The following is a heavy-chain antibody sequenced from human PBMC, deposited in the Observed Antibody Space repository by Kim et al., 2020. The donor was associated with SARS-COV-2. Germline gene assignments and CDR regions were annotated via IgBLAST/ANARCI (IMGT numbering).Heavy chain of an antibody. CDR3: AKMSRGSGWPHSFDS. Sequence: GGSLRLSCAASGFTFEDYAMHWVRQVPGKSLEWVSLISGDGDSTSYADSVKGRFTISRDNSKNSMYLQMNSLRTEDYALYYCAKMSRGSGWPHSFDSWGQGTLLTLSS. CDR1: GFTFEDYA. D-gene: IGHD6-19*01. J-gene: IGHJ4*02. V-gene: IGHV3-43*02. CDR2: ISGDGDST.